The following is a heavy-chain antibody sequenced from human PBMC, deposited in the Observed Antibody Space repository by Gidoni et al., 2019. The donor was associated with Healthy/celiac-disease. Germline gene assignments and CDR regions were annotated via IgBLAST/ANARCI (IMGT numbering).Heavy chain of an antibody. CDR1: GFPFSSYA. V-gene: IGHV3-23*01. D-gene: IGHD3-3*01. CDR2: SSGSGCST. Sequence: EVQLLESGGGLVQPGGSLRLSCAASGFPFSSYAMSWVRQAPGKGLEWVSASSGSGCSTYYADSVKGRFTISRDNSKNTLYLQMNSLRAEDTAVYYCAKSNDFWSGYYNYFDYWGQGTLVTVSS. J-gene: IGHJ4*02. CDR3: AKSNDFWSGYYNYFDY.